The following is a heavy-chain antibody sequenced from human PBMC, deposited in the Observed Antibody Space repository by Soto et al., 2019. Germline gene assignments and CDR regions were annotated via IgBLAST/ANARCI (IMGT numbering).Heavy chain of an antibody. D-gene: IGHD1-26*01. CDR2: IYWDDDK. V-gene: IGHV2-5*02. Sequence: QITLKESGPTLVKPTQTLTLTCTFSGFSLNTYGVGVGWIRQPPGKALEWLALIYWDDDKRYSPSLKSRLTIPKATSKNQVGVIMTNMDPVDTATYYSAHVSGSWGEYGMDVWGQGTTVTVSS. J-gene: IGHJ6*02. CDR3: AHVSGSWGEYGMDV. CDR1: GFSLNTYGVG.